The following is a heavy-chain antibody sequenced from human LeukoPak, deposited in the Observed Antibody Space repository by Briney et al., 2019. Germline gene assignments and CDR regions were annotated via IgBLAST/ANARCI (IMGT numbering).Heavy chain of an antibody. V-gene: IGHV5-10-1*01. CDR2: IDPSDSYT. J-gene: IGHJ4*02. Sequence: GESLKISCKGSGYSFTSYWISWVRQMPGKGLEWMGRIDPSDSYTNYSPSFQGHVTISADKSISTAYLQWSSLKASDTAVYHCARLAYDYVDYWGQGTLVTVSS. CDR3: ARLAYDYVDY. D-gene: IGHD2-21*01. CDR1: GYSFTSYW.